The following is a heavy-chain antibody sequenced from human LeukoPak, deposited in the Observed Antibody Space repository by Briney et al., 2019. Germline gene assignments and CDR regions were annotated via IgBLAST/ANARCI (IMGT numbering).Heavy chain of an antibody. J-gene: IGHJ3*02. V-gene: IGHV4-39*01. CDR2: IYYSGST. Sequence: PSETLSLTCTVSGGSISSSSYYWGWIRQPPGKGLEWIGSIYYSGSTYYNPPLKSRVTISVDTSKNQFSLKLSSVTAADTAVYYCARHWDTQGASDIWGQGTMVTVSS. CDR1: GGSISSSSYY. D-gene: IGHD5-18*01. CDR3: ARHWDTQGASDI.